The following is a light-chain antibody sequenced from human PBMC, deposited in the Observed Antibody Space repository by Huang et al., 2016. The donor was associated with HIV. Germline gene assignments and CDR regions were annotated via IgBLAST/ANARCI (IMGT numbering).Light chain of an antibody. CDR1: QSVPNS. V-gene: IGKV3-15*01. CDR2: GTS. Sequence: IVMTQSPDTLSVSPGERATLACRAGQSVPNSLAWYQHKPGQAPRLLIYGTSTRATGIPGRVSGSGSGTDFTLTISSLQSDDFGVYYCQQYHYWPPVTFGQGTKVEI. J-gene: IGKJ1*01. CDR3: QQYHYWPPVT.